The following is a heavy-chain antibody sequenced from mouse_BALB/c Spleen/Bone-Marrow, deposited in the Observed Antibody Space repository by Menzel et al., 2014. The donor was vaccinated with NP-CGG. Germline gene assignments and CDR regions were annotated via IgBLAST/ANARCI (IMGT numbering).Heavy chain of an antibody. V-gene: IGHV2-6-7*01. CDR3: ARDLYYYGFDY. J-gene: IGHJ2*01. CDR1: GFSLTDYG. D-gene: IGHD1-1*01. CDR2: IWGDGST. Sequence: VQVVESGPGLVAPSQSLSITCTVSGFSLTDYGVNWVRQPPGKNLEWLGMIWGDGSTDYNLALKSRLSISKDNSQSQVFLKMNSLETDDTARYYCARDLYYYGFDYWGQGTTLTVSS.